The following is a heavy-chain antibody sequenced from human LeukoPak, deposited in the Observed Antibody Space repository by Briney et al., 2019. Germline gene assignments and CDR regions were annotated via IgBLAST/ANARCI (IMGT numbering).Heavy chain of an antibody. CDR2: ISYGGRIV. CDR1: GFTFSSYG. Sequence: PGGSLRLSCAASGFTFSSYGMNWVRQAPGKGLEWVSYISYGGRIVYSADSVKGRFTISRDNAKNSVYLQMNSLRAEDTAVYYCARSRYSSGWYAFDIWGQGTMVTVSS. CDR3: ARSRYSSGWYAFDI. D-gene: IGHD6-19*01. V-gene: IGHV3-48*01. J-gene: IGHJ3*02.